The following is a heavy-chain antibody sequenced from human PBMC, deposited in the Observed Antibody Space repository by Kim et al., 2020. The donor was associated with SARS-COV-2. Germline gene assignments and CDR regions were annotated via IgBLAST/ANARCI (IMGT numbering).Heavy chain of an antibody. J-gene: IGHJ4*02. CDR2: IYNSGRT. CDR3: ARQEIKMFEINAPGY. CDR1: GGSISSSNYY. D-gene: IGHD2-2*01. Sequence: SETLSLTCTVSGGSISSSNYYWGWIRQPPAKGLEWIGSIYNSGRTYYNPSLKSRVTISVDTSKNQFSLILRSVTAADTAVYYCARQEIKMFEINAPGYWGQGTLVTVSS. V-gene: IGHV4-39*01.